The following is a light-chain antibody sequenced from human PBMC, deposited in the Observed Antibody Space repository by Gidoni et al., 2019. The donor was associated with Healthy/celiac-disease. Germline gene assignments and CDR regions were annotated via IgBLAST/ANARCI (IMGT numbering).Light chain of an antibody. Sequence: DIQMTQSPSSLSPSVGDRVTITCRASQSISSSLNWYQQKPGKAPKLLIYAASSLQSGVPSRFSGSGSGTDFTLTISSLQPEDFATYSCQQSYSTPPTFGGGTKVEIK. V-gene: IGKV1-39*01. J-gene: IGKJ4*01. CDR3: QQSYSTPPT. CDR1: QSISSS. CDR2: AAS.